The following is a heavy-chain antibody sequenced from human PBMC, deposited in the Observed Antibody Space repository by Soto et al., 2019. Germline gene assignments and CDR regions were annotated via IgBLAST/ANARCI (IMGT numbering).Heavy chain of an antibody. Sequence: GASVKVSCKASGYTFTSYAMHWVRHAPGQRLEWMGWINAGNGNTKYSQKFQGRVTITRDTSASTAYMELSSLRSEDTAVYYCARDPTVTTYAAFDIWGQGTMVTVSS. CDR3: ARDPTVTTYAAFDI. CDR1: GYTFTSYA. V-gene: IGHV1-3*01. D-gene: IGHD4-17*01. CDR2: INAGNGNT. J-gene: IGHJ3*02.